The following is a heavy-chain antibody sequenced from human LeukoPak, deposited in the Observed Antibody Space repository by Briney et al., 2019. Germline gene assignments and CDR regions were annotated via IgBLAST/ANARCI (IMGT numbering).Heavy chain of an antibody. CDR1: GFTFSSYG. D-gene: IGHD1-7*01. CDR3: AKDLARITGTTGADAFDI. CDR2: IRYDGSNK. V-gene: IGHV3-30*02. J-gene: IGHJ3*02. Sequence: QTGGSLRLSCAASGFTFSSYGMHWVRQAPGKGLEWVAFIRYDGSNKYYADSVKGRFTISRDNSKNTLYLQMNSLRAEDTAVYYCAKDLARITGTTGADAFDIWGQGTMVTVSS.